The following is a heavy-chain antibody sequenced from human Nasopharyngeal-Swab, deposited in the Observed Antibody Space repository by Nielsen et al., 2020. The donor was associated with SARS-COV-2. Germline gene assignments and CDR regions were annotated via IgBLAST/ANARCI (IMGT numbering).Heavy chain of an antibody. CDR2: IDYSGST. Sequence: SETLSLTCTVSGDSISSGKDYWNWIRQTPGRGLEWIGYIDYSGSTDHNPSLKSRVTISVDTSKNQFSLKVNSVTAADTAVYYCARLGRYYDTLSGYASHFDYWGQGILVTVSS. CDR1: GDSISSGKDY. J-gene: IGHJ4*02. V-gene: IGHV4-30-4*01. CDR3: ARLGRYYDTLSGYASHFDY. D-gene: IGHD3-9*01.